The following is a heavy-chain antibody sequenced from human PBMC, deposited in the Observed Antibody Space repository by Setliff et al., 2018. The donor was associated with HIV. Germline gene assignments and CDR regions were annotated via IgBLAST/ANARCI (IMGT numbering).Heavy chain of an antibody. D-gene: IGHD3-22*01. J-gene: IGHJ4*02. V-gene: IGHV3-23*01. CDR2: ILSTGERT. CDR1: GFTFSNYA. CDR3: AKELAASGLGYFDS. Sequence: LSCAASGFTFSNYAMSWVRQAPGEGLEWVSAILSTGERTFYADSVKGRFTISRDNSKNTVYLQMNSLRAEDTAEYYCAKELAASGLGYFDSWGRGILVTV.